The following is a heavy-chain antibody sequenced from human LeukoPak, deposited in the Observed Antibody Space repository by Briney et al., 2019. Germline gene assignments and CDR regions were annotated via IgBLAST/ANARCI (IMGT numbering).Heavy chain of an antibody. CDR1: GNTFNTYA. J-gene: IGHJ6*03. CDR2: IIPMYGSA. Sequence: SVKVSCKASGNTFNTYAFSWVRQAPGQGLEWMGGIIPMYGSADYPQRFQGRVTITADEFTSTAYMELSSLRSEDTAVYYCAGAQQQRGGNTYYNMDVWGEGTTVTVSS. D-gene: IGHD6-13*01. V-gene: IGHV1-69*01. CDR3: AGAQQQRGGNTYYNMDV.